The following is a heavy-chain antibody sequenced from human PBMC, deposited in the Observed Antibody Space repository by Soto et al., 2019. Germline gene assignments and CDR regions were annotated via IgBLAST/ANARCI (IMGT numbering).Heavy chain of an antibody. D-gene: IGHD1-26*01. Sequence: QVQLQESGPALVKPSQTLSLTCTVSVGSISSGGYYWSWIRQHPGKGLEWIGYIYYSGSTYYNPSLKSPVTISVDTSKNQFSLKLSSVTAADTAVYYCARGVGKWFDPCGQGPLVTVSS. CDR3: ARGVGKWFDP. J-gene: IGHJ5*02. CDR2: IYYSGST. V-gene: IGHV4-31*01. CDR1: VGSISSGGYY.